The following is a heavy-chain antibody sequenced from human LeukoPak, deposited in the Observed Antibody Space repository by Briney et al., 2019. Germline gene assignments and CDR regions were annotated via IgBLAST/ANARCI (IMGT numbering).Heavy chain of an antibody. CDR3: TTVRSGALVLGRAPDAFDI. D-gene: IGHD1-26*01. J-gene: IGHJ3*02. V-gene: IGHV3-15*01. CDR1: GFTFSSHW. Sequence: GGSLRLSCAASGFTFSSHWMSWVRQAPGKGLEWVGRIKSKTDGGTTDYAAPVKGRFTISRGDSKNTLYLQMNSLKTEDTAVYYCTTVRSGALVLGRAPDAFDIWGQGTMVTVSS. CDR2: IKSKTDGGTT.